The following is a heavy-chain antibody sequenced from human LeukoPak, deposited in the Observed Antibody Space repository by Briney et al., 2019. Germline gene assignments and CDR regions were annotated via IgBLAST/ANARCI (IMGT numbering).Heavy chain of an antibody. J-gene: IGHJ5*02. D-gene: IGHD2-2*01. CDR2: ISTSSSYI. V-gene: IGHV3-21*01. Sequence: GGSLRLSCAASGFTFSSYSRNWVRQAPGKGLEWVSSISTSSSYIYYADSLKGRFTISRDNAKNSLYLQMNSLRAEDTAVYYCARSYCSSTTCGFDPWGQGTLVTVSS. CDR1: GFTFSSYS. CDR3: ARSYCSSTTCGFDP.